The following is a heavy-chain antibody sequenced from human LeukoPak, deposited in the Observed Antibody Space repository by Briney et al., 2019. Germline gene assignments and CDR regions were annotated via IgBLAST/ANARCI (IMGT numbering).Heavy chain of an antibody. D-gene: IGHD2-2*01. CDR2: IKQDGSEK. Sequence: PGGSLRLSCAASGFTFSSYGMHWVRQAPGKGLEWVANIKQDGSEKYYVDSVKGRFTISRDNAKNTLYLQMNSLRAEDTAVYYCARGIPAATYYYYYYMDVWGKGTTVTISS. J-gene: IGHJ6*03. CDR3: ARGIPAATYYYYYYMDV. V-gene: IGHV3-7*01. CDR1: GFTFSSYG.